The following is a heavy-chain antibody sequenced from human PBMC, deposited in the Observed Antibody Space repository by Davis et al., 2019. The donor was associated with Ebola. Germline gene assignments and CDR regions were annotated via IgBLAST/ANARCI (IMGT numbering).Heavy chain of an antibody. J-gene: IGHJ4*02. CDR2: VFPGDSDT. Sequence: GESLKISCKGSGYIFSSYWIGWVRQMPGKGLEWMGIVFPGDSDTRYSPSFQGQVTISADKSISTAYLQWSSLKASDTAMYYCARSGDYWRDYYFDYWGQGTLVTVSS. CDR1: GYIFSSYW. V-gene: IGHV5-51*01. CDR3: ARSGDYWRDYYFDY. D-gene: IGHD2/OR15-2a*01.